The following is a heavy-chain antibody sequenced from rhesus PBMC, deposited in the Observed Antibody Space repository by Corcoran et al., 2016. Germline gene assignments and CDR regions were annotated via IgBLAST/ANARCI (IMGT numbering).Heavy chain of an antibody. V-gene: IGHV4-80*01. CDR1: GASISSNW. D-gene: IGHD2-21*01. CDR3: AREYCTGSGCYTYFDY. Sequence: QVQLQESGPGLVKPSETLSLTCTVSGASISSNWWSWIRPPPGKGLEWIGEINGNSGSATYNPSRKSRVTISKDASKNQFSLKLSSVTAADTAVYYCAREYCTGSGCYTYFDYWGQGVLVTVSS. J-gene: IGHJ4*01. CDR2: INGNSGSA.